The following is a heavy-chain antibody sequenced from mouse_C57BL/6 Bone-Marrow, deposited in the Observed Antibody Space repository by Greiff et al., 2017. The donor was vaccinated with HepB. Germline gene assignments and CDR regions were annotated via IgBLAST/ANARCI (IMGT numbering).Heavy chain of an antibody. CDR1: GYTFTSYW. V-gene: IGHV1-55*01. J-gene: IGHJ2*01. CDR3: ARRYYGSSYGNY. CDR2: IYPGSGST. D-gene: IGHD1-1*01. Sequence: QVQLKQPGAELVKPGASVKMSCKASGYTFTSYWITWVKQRPGQGLEWIGDIYPGSGSTNYNEKFKSKATLTGDTSSSTAYMQLSSLTSEDSAVYYCARRYYGSSYGNYWGQGTTLTVSS.